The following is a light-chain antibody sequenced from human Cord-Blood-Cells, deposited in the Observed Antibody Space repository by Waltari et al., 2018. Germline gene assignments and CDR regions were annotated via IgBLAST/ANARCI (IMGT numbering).Light chain of an antibody. CDR3: SSYAGSNNWV. J-gene: IGLJ3*02. Sequence: QSALTQPTSASGSPGQSVTISCTGTSSDVGVYNYFSWYQQHPGKAPKLMIYEVSKRPSGVPDRFSGSKSGNTASLTVSGLQAEDEADYYCSSYAGSNNWVFGGGTKLTVL. CDR1: SSDVGVYNY. CDR2: EVS. V-gene: IGLV2-8*01.